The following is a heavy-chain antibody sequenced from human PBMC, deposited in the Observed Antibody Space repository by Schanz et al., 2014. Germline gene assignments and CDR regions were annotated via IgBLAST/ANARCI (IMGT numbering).Heavy chain of an antibody. CDR2: IGAYNANT. Sequence: QVQLVQSGAEVKKPGASMKVSCKTSGFTFTSYGLSWVRQAPGQGLEWMGWIGAYNANTNYAQKLQGRVTMTTDTSTSTVYMELRSLRSDDTAVYYCARTTSWPWGAFDIWGQGTMVIVFS. CDR3: ARTTSWPWGAFDI. CDR1: GFTFTSYG. D-gene: IGHD3-16*01. J-gene: IGHJ3*02. V-gene: IGHV1-18*01.